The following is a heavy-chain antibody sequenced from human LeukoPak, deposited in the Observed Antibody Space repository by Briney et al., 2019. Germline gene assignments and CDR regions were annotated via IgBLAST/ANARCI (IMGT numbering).Heavy chain of an antibody. V-gene: IGHV5-51*01. Sequence: GESLQISFKGSGYSFTSYWIGWVRPMPGKGLEWMGIIYPGDSDTRYSPSFQGQVTISADKSISTAYLQWSSLKASDTAMYYCARFIRGWLSDAFDIWGQGTMVTVSS. CDR2: IYPGDSDT. CDR3: ARFIRGWLSDAFDI. J-gene: IGHJ3*02. CDR1: GYSFTSYW. D-gene: IGHD6-19*01.